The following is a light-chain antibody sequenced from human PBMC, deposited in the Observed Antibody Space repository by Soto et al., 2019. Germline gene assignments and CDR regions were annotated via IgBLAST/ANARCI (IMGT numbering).Light chain of an antibody. CDR3: QQYNSYRAVT. CDR1: QSISSW. Sequence: DIQMTQSPSTLSASVGDRVTITCRASQSISSWLAWYQQKPGKAPKLLIYKASSLESGVPSRFSGCGSGTEFTLTISSLQPDDFATYYCQQYNSYRAVTFGQGTKLEIK. J-gene: IGKJ2*01. V-gene: IGKV1-5*03. CDR2: KAS.